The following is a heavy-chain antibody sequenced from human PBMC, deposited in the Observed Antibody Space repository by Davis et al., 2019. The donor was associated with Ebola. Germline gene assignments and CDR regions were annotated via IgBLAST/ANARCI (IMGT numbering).Heavy chain of an antibody. D-gene: IGHD4-23*01. Sequence: GGSLRLSCKGSGYSFTSYWISWVRQMPGKGLEWMGRIDPSDSYTDYSPSFQGHVSISTDKSINTAYLQWNSLKASDTAMYFCARQFVGKLFGMDVWGQGTTVTVSS. V-gene: IGHV5-10-1*01. CDR3: ARQFVGKLFGMDV. CDR1: GYSFTSYW. CDR2: IDPSDSYT. J-gene: IGHJ6*02.